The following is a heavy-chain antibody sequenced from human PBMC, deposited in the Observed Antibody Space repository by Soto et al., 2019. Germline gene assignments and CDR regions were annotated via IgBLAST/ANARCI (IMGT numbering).Heavy chain of an antibody. CDR3: ARVDSNGGLDS. CDR2: IYYSGST. J-gene: IGHJ4*02. D-gene: IGHD3-22*01. Sequence: SETLSLTCTVSGGSISSYYWSWIRQPPGKGLEWIGYIYYSGSTNYNPSLKSRVTISLDTSKNHFSLNLGSVTAADTAVYYCARVDSNGGLDSWGQGILVTVSS. CDR1: GGSISSYY. V-gene: IGHV4-59*12.